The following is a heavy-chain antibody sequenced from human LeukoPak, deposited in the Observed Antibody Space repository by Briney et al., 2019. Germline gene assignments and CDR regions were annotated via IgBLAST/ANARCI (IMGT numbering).Heavy chain of an antibody. V-gene: IGHV3-23*01. Sequence: PGGSLRLSCVATGFTFSNYAMSWVRQAPGKGLEWVSAITGSGGNTYYADSVKGRFTISRDNSKNTVFLQMNSLRAEDTAAYYCAKWGDYDVLTGYYVSDYWGQGTLVTVSS. J-gene: IGHJ4*02. CDR3: AKWGDYDVLTGYYVSDY. CDR2: ITGSGGNT. CDR1: GFTFSNYA. D-gene: IGHD3-9*01.